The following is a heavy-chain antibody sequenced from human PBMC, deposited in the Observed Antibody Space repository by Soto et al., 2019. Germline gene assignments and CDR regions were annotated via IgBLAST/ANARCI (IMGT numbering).Heavy chain of an antibody. V-gene: IGHV3-9*01. Sequence: PGGSLRLSCATSGFDFGDFDMHWVRLVPGKCLQWVSGISWNGNVKDYEDSVKGRFTISRDNAENSLYLQMNSLRPEDTAFYFCAKGIVSYCGSGVRCYAHLHSWGQGXLVTVYS. D-gene: IGHD2-15*01. CDR3: AKGIVSYCGSGVRCYAHLHS. CDR1: GFDFGDFD. CDR2: ISWNGNVK. J-gene: IGHJ4*02.